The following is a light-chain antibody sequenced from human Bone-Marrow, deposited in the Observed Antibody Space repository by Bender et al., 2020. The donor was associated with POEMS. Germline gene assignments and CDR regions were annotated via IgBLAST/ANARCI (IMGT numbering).Light chain of an antibody. J-gene: IGLJ2*01. Sequence: QSALTQPPSASGSPGQSVTISCTGTSSDVGGYNYVSWYQQPPGTAPKLIIYEVSKRPSGVPDRFSGSKSGNTASLTVSGLQPEDEADYYCTSDTGSNTIQFAGGTKLTVL. CDR2: EVS. CDR3: TSDTGSNTIQ. V-gene: IGLV2-8*01. CDR1: SSDVGGYNY.